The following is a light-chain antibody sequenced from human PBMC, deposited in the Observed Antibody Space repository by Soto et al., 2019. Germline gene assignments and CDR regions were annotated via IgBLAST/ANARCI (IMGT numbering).Light chain of an antibody. J-gene: IGKJ5*01. V-gene: IGKV3-20*01. CDR2: GAS. Sequence: EIVLMQSPGTLSLSTGERATLSCRASQSVSSSYLAWYQQKPGQAPRLLIYGASSRATGIPDRFSGSGSGTDFTLTISRLEPEDFAVYHCQQYGRSPLVTFGQGTRLEIK. CDR3: QQYGRSPLVT. CDR1: QSVSSSY.